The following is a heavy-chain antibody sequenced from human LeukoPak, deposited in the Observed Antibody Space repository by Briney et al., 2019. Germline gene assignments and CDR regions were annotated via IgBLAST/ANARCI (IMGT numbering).Heavy chain of an antibody. CDR2: ILYDGTMK. V-gene: IGHV3-30*04. CDR3: ARERVGTNDY. CDR1: GFTFSSYA. D-gene: IGHD1-26*01. Sequence: PGRSLRLSCAASGFTFSSYAMHWVRQAPGKGLEWVAVILYDGTMKYYADSVKGRFTISRDNSKNTLYLEMNSLRPEDTALYFCARERVGTNDYWGQGTLVTVSS. J-gene: IGHJ4*02.